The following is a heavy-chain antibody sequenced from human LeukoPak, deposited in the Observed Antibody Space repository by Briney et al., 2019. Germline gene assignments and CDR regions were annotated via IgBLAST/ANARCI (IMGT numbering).Heavy chain of an antibody. D-gene: IGHD6-19*01. J-gene: IGHJ5*02. CDR2: IYYSGST. CDR1: GVSISSYY. Sequence: KSSETLSLTCTVSGVSISSYYWSWIRQPPGKGLEWIGYIYYSGSTNYNPSLKSRVTISVDTSKNQFSLKLSSVTAADTAVYYCARVYSSGWYGGWFDPWGQGTLVTVSS. V-gene: IGHV4-59*01. CDR3: ARVYSSGWYGGWFDP.